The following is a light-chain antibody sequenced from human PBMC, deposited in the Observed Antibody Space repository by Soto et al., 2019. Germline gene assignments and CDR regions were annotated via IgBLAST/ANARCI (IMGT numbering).Light chain of an antibody. Sequence: DIVMTQSPLSLPVTPGEPASISCRSSQSLLHSNGYNYLDWYLQKPGQSPQLLIYLGSNRASGAPDRFSGGGSGTVFPLKTRRVEAEVVGVYYCMQAIQPPRTLGKGTRVKIK. CDR3: MQAIQPPRT. CDR1: QSLLHSNGYNY. V-gene: IGKV2-28*01. J-gene: IGKJ1*01. CDR2: LGS.